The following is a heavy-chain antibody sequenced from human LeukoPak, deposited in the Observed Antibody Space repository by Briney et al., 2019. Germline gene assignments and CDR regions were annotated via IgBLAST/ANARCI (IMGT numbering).Heavy chain of an antibody. CDR1: GGSINSYY. J-gene: IGHJ3*02. V-gene: IGHV4-59*01. CDR2: IYYSGST. D-gene: IGHD5-18*01. CDR3: ARDADVDTATIHGGDAFDI. Sequence: SETLSLTCTVSGGSINSYYWSWIRQTPGKGLEWIGYIYYSGSTSYTPTLKSRVTISLDTSKNQFSLKLSFVTAADTAVYYCARDADVDTATIHGGDAFDIWGQGTMVTVSS.